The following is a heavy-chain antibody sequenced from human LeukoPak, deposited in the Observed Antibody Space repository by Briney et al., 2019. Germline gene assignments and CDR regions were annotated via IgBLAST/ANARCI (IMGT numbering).Heavy chain of an antibody. CDR3: ARDRGYCSSTSCYTPYYYYYYYYMDV. J-gene: IGHJ6*03. D-gene: IGHD2-2*02. CDR2: IYTSGST. V-gene: IGHV4-4*07. CDR1: GFTVSSNY. Sequence: GSLRLSCAVSGFTVSSNYMTWVRQAPGKGLEWIGRIYTSGSTNYNPSLKSRVTMSVDTSKNQFSLKLSSVTAADTAVYYCARDRGYCSSTSCYTPYYYYYYYYMDVWGKGTTVTVSS.